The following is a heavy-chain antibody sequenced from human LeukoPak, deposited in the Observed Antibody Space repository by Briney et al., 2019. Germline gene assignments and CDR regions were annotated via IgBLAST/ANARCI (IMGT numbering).Heavy chain of an antibody. CDR1: GXSISSHL. Sequence: SETLSLTCTVSGXSISSHLWNWIRQTPGKGREWLGRISYSGSTIYNPSLKSRITISVDTSKDQFSLKLSSVTAADTAVYYCARRQTEAAGYADNGNWLDPWGQGTLVTVSS. J-gene: IGHJ5*02. D-gene: IGHD5-12*01. CDR2: ISYSGST. CDR3: ARRQTEAAGYADNGNWLDP. V-gene: IGHV4-59*08.